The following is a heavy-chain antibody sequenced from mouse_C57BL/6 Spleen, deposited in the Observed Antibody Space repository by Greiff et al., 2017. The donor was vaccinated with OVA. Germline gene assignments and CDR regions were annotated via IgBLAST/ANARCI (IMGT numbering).Heavy chain of an antibody. CDR2: IDPSDSYT. Sequence: QVQLQQPGAELVKPGASVKLSCKASGYTFTSYWMQWVKQRPGQGLEWIGEIDPSDSYTNYNQKVKGKATLTVDTSSSTAYMQLSSLTSEDSAVYYCATHYYGSLLDDWGQGTTLTVSS. CDR3: ATHYYGSLLDD. J-gene: IGHJ2*01. CDR1: GYTFTSYW. D-gene: IGHD1-1*01. V-gene: IGHV1-50*01.